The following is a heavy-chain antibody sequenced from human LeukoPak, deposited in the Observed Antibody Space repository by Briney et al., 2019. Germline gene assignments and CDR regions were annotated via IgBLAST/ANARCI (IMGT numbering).Heavy chain of an antibody. V-gene: IGHV1-18*01. CDR2: TSANNGNT. Sequence: GASVKVSCKASGYTFTSYGISWVRKAPGQRLGWMGWTSANNGNTNYAQKLRGRVTMTTDTSTSTAYMELRSLRSDDTAVYYCARDHYFGSGSYPGDWGQGTLVTVSS. J-gene: IGHJ4*02. CDR3: ARDHYFGSGSYPGD. CDR1: GYTFTSYG. D-gene: IGHD3-10*01.